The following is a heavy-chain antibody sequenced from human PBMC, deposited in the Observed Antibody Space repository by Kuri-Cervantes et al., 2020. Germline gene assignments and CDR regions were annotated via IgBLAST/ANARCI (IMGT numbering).Heavy chain of an antibody. V-gene: IGHV4-34*01. CDR3: ARGVVVPAAMSVLGYSGYDRGWFDP. CDR1: GFTFSDYY. D-gene: IGHD2-2*01. J-gene: IGHJ5*02. CDR2: INHSGST. Sequence: GSLRLSCAASGFTFSDYYMSWIRQPPGKGLEWIGDINHSGSTNYNPSLKSRVTISVYKSKNQFSLKLSSVTAADTAVYYCARGVVVPAAMSVLGYSGYDRGWFDPWGQGTLVTVSS.